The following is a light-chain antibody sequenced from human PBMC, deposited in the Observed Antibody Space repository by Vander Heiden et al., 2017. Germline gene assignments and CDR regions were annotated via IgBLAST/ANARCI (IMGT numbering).Light chain of an antibody. CDR1: QGIGDD. CDR2: AAS. V-gene: IGKV1-17*01. Sequence: DIHKTTPPPALSVSVADRVTITCRASQGIGDDVGWYQQKPGKAPKRLVYAASTLQGGVPSRFSGSGSGTGFTLTISSLQPEDCATYFCLQHHSFPWTFGQGTRVEIK. J-gene: IGKJ1*01. CDR3: LQHHSFPWT.